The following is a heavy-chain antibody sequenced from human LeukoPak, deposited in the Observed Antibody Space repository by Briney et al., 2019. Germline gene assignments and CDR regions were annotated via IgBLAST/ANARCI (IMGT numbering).Heavy chain of an antibody. CDR1: GFTFRSYS. CDR2: ISSTSSTI. J-gene: IGHJ3*02. D-gene: IGHD3-22*01. CDR3: ATAAPYYYDSSGYAVFDS. V-gene: IGHV3-48*02. Sequence: PGGSLRLSCAASGFTFRSYSMQWVRQAPGKGLEWVSYISSTSSTIYYADSVKGRFTISRDNAKTYLYLQMNSLRDEDTAVYYCATAAPYYYDSSGYAVFDSWGEGTMVTVSA.